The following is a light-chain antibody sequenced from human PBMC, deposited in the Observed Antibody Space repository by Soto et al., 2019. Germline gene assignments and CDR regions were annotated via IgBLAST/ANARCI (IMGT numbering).Light chain of an antibody. CDR2: DAS. Sequence: DIQMTQSPSTLSASVGDRVIITCRASQSIGSWLAWYQQKPGKAPTLLIYDASTLESGVPSRFSGSGSGTEFTLTISSLQPDDFATYYCQQSFYVPYTFGPGTKVDIK. J-gene: IGKJ3*01. CDR3: QQSFYVPYT. V-gene: IGKV1-5*01. CDR1: QSIGSW.